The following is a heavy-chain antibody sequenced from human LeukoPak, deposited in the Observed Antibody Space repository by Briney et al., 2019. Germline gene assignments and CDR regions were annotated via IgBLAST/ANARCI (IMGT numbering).Heavy chain of an antibody. J-gene: IGHJ4*02. V-gene: IGHV1-3*01. CDR2: INAGNGKT. D-gene: IGHD4-17*01. Sequence: ASVKVSCKATGYIFTDYAIQWVRQAPGQGLEWMGWINAGNGKTKYSQKFQGRVTITRDTSASTAYMELSGLRSDDTAVYYCARARWTSTVTTYYLDFWGQGTLVTVSS. CDR1: GYIFTDYA. CDR3: ARARWTSTVTTYYLDF.